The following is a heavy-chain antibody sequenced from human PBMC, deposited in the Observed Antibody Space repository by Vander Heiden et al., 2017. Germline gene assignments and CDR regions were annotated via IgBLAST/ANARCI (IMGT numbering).Heavy chain of an antibody. CDR1: GFTFNNAW. J-gene: IGHJ4*02. D-gene: IGHD2-15*01. CDR3: TLVGCRDGSCYPDN. Sequence: VRLVASGGGLVKPGGSLGLSCVASGFTFNNAWMTWVRQAPGKGLEWVGRIKGKIDGGTIDYAAPVKSRFTISRDDSKNTVYLQMNSLKIEDTAVYYCTLVGCRDGSCYPDNWGQGTLVTVSS. CDR2: IKGKIDGGTI. V-gene: IGHV3-15*01.